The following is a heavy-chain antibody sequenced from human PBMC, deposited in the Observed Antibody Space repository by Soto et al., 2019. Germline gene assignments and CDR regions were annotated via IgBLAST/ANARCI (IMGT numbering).Heavy chain of an antibody. Sequence: QVQLVQSGAEVKKPGASVKVSCKASGYTFTSYGISWVRQAPGQGLEWMGWISAYNGNTNYAQKLQGRVTITTDKXXSTAYMELRSLRSDDTAVYYCARRESQRYSYGIAYWGQGTLVTVSS. V-gene: IGHV1-18*01. CDR2: ISAYNGNT. D-gene: IGHD5-18*01. J-gene: IGHJ4*02. CDR1: GYTFTSYG. CDR3: ARRESQRYSYGIAY.